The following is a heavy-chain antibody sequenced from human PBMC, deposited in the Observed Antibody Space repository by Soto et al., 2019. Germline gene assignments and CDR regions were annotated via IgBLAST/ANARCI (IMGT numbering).Heavy chain of an antibody. D-gene: IGHD4-17*01. CDR2: ISAYNGNT. Sequence: ASVKVSCKASGYTFTSYGISWVRQAPGQGLEWMGRISAYNGNTNYAQKLQGRVTMTTDTSTSTAYMELRSLRSDDTAVYSCAMTTQSYYYYGMDVWGQGTTVTVSS. J-gene: IGHJ6*02. CDR3: AMTTQSYYYYGMDV. V-gene: IGHV1-18*04. CDR1: GYTFTSYG.